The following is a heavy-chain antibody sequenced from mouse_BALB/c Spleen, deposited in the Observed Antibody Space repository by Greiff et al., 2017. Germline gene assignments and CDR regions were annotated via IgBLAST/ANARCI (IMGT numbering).Heavy chain of an antibody. CDR3: ARGNYGYSLYWYFDV. D-gene: IGHD1-2*01. CDR2: ISSGGST. J-gene: IGHJ1*01. CDR1: GFTFSSYA. V-gene: IGHV5-6-5*01. Sequence: EVNVVESGGGLVKPGGSLKLSCAASGFTFSSYAMSWVRQTPEKRLEWVASISSGGSTYYPDSVKGRFTISRDNARNILYLQMSSLRSEDTAMYYCARGNYGYSLYWYFDVWGAGTTVTVSS.